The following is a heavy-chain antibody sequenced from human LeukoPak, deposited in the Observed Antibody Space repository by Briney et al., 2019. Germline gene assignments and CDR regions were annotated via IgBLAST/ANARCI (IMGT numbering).Heavy chain of an antibody. CDR1: GFTFSSYW. D-gene: IGHD3-16*01. Sequence: GGSLRLSCAASGFTFSSYWMHWVRQAPGKGLVWVSRINTDRSSTSYADSVKGRFTISRDNAKNTLYLQMNSLRAEDTAVYYCAREGEPTDFDYWGQGTLVTVSS. J-gene: IGHJ4*02. V-gene: IGHV3-74*01. CDR2: INTDRSST. CDR3: AREGEPTDFDY.